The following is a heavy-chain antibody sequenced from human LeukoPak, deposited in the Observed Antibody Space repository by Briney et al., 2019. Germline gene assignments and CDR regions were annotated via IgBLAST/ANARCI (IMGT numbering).Heavy chain of an antibody. CDR1: GYSFTNYW. CDR3: ARLGSNWYNWFDP. Sequence: GESLKISCKGSGYSFTNYWIGWVRQMPGKGLEWMGIIYPGDPDTRYSPSFQGQVTISADKSISTAYLQWSSLKASDTAIYYCARLGSNWYNWFDPWGQGTLVTVSS. J-gene: IGHJ5*02. V-gene: IGHV5-51*01. D-gene: IGHD6-13*01. CDR2: IYPGDPDT.